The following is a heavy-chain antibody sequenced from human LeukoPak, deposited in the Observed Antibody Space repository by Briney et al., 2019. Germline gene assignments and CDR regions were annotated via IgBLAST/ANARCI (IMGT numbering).Heavy chain of an antibody. V-gene: IGHV1-8*01. CDR3: ARAYRRVVRGVLYYFDY. CDR1: GYTFTSYD. J-gene: IGHJ4*02. Sequence: ASVKVSCKASGYTFTSYDINWVRQATGQGLEWMGWMNPNSGNTGYAQKFQGRVTMTRNTSISTAYMELSSLRSEDTAVYYCARAYRRVVRGVLYYFDYWGQGTLVTVSS. CDR2: MNPNSGNT. D-gene: IGHD3-10*01.